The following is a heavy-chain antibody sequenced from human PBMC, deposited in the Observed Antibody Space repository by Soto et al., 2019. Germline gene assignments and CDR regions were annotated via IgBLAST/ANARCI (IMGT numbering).Heavy chain of an antibody. CDR2: IYYSGST. CDR1: GGSISSYY. D-gene: IGHD4-4*01. J-gene: IGHJ6*02. CDR3: ARGPPSGNYDYYYYYYGMDV. V-gene: IGHV4-59*01. Sequence: SETLSLTCTVSGGSISSYYWSWIRQPPGKGLEWIGYIYYSGSTNYNPSLKSRVTISVDTSKNQFSLKLSSVTAADTAVYYCARGPPSGNYDYYYYYYGMDVWGQGKTVT.